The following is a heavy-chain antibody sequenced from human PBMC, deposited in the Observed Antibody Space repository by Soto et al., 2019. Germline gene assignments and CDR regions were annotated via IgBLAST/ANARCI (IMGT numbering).Heavy chain of an antibody. CDR2: IYYSGST. Sequence: QVQLQESGPGLVKPSQTLSLTCTVSGGSISSGGYYWSWIRQHPGKGLEWIGYIYYSGSTYYNPSLKSRVTISVAPXXXQXPLKLSSVTAADTAVYYCARGYYDILTGYDPDRMDVWGQGTTVTVSS. CDR1: GGSISSGGYY. V-gene: IGHV4-31*03. J-gene: IGHJ6*02. CDR3: ARGYYDILTGYDPDRMDV. D-gene: IGHD3-9*01.